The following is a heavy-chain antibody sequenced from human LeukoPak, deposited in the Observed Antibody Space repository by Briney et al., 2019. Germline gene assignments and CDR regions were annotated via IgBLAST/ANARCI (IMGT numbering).Heavy chain of an antibody. V-gene: IGHV3-23*01. CDR1: GFTFSSYA. CDR2: ISGSGGST. J-gene: IGHJ4*02. Sequence: GGSLRLSCAASGFTFSSYAMSWVRQAPGKGLEWVSAISGSGGSTYYADSVKGRFTISRDNSKNTLYLQMNSLRAEDTAVYYCAKDTVYDSSTAQTFDYWGQGTLVTVSS. D-gene: IGHD3-22*01. CDR3: AKDTVYDSSTAQTFDY.